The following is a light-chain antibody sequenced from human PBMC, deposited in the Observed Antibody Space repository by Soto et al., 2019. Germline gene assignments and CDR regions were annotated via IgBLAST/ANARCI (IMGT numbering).Light chain of an antibody. CDR2: DAS. CDR1: QTVGRDY. J-gene: IGKJ1*01. Sequence: EIVLTQSPGTLSLSPGERATLSCRASQTVGRDYLGWYQQKPGQAPRLLIYDASYRATGISDRFSGSGSGTDFTLTLSRLEPEDFAVYYCQQYASPPVTFGQGTRVDIK. V-gene: IGKV3-20*01. CDR3: QQYASPPVT.